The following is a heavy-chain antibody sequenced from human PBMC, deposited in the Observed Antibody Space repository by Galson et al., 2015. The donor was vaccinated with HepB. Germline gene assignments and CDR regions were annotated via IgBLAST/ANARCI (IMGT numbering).Heavy chain of an antibody. D-gene: IGHD4-23*01. CDR2: ISSSSATI. CDR1: TFIFNTYS. Sequence: SLRLSCAASTFIFNTYSMNWVRQAPGKGLEWISYISSSSATIYYADSVKGRFTISRDNAKNPLYLQMNSLRAEGTAVYYCVFLRGNDLKPLDYWGQGTLVTVSS. CDR3: VFLRGNDLKPLDY. V-gene: IGHV3-48*04. J-gene: IGHJ4*02.